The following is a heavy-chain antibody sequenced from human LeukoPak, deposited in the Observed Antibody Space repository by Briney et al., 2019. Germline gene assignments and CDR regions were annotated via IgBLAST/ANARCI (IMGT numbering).Heavy chain of an antibody. J-gene: IGHJ4*02. CDR2: ISSSSGTI. CDR1: GFTFNNYN. V-gene: IGHV3-48*01. Sequence: GGSLRLSCAASGFTFNNYNMNWVRQAPGKGLERVSFISSSSGTIHYADSVKGRFTISRDNAKNSLYLQMNSLRAEDTAVYYCASGLAAAGRGYWGQGTLVTVSS. CDR3: ASGLAAAGRGY. D-gene: IGHD6-13*01.